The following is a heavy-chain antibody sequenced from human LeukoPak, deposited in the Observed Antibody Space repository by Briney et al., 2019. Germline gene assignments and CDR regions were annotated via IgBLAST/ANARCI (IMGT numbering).Heavy chain of an antibody. V-gene: IGHV3-48*01. CDR1: GFTFSSYS. CDR3: VGVPTLLRMTAILPDI. CDR2: ISSSSSTI. J-gene: IGHJ3*02. D-gene: IGHD2-21*02. Sequence: GGSLRLSCAASGFTFSSYSMNWVRQAPGKGLEWVSYISSSSSTIYYADSVKGRFTISRENAKNSLYLQMNSLRAGDTAVYYCVGVPTLLRMTAILPDIWGQGTMVTVSS.